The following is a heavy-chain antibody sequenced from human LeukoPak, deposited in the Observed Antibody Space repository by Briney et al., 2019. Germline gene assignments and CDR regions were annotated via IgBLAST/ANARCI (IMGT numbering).Heavy chain of an antibody. Sequence: AASVKVSCKPSGYTFTSYDINWVRQATGQGREWMGWMNPNSGNTGYEQKFQGRVTMTRNTSISTAYMELSSLRSEDTAVYYCAREGATDYYYYYGMDVWGQGTTVSVSS. CDR1: GYTFTSYD. V-gene: IGHV1-8*01. CDR3: AREGATDYYYYYGMDV. CDR2: MNPNSGNT. J-gene: IGHJ6*02. D-gene: IGHD5-12*01.